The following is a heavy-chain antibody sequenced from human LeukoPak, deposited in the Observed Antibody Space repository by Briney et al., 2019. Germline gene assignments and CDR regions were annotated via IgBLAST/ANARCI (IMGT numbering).Heavy chain of an antibody. D-gene: IGHD5-24*01. CDR3: AKGTNRWLQLYYFDY. CDR2: ISGSGGRT. Sequence: PGGSLRLSCAASGFTFSSYAMSWVRQAPGKGLEWVSAISGSGGRTYYADSVKGRFTISRDNSKNTLSLQMNSLRAEDTAVYYCAKGTNRWLQLYYFDYWGQGTLVTVSS. J-gene: IGHJ4*02. CDR1: GFTFSSYA. V-gene: IGHV3-23*01.